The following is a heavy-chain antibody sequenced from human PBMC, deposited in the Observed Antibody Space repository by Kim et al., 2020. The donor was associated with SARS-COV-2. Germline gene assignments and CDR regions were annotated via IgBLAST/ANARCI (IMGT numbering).Heavy chain of an antibody. CDR2: IYYSGST. V-gene: IGHV4-31*03. CDR3: ARVARITIFGVVNSAFDI. J-gene: IGHJ3*02. CDR1: GGSISSGGYY. Sequence: SETLSLTCTVSGGSISSGGYYWSWIRQHPGKGLEWIGYIYYSGSTYYNPSLKSRVTISVDTSKNQFSLKLSSVTAADTAVYYCARVARITIFGVVNSAFDIWGRGTMVTVSS. D-gene: IGHD3-3*01.